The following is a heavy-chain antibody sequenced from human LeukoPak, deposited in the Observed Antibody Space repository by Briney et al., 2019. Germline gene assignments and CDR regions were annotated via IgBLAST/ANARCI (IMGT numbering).Heavy chain of an antibody. CDR1: GFTFSSYW. Sequence: EGSLRLSCAASGFTFSSYWMSWVRQAPGKGLEWVANIKQDGSEKYYVDSVKGRFTISRDSAKNSLYLQMNSLRAEDTAVYYCARDYYGSGSYHTNWFDPWGQGTLVTVSS. D-gene: IGHD3-10*01. V-gene: IGHV3-7*01. CDR2: IKQDGSEK. CDR3: ARDYYGSGSYHTNWFDP. J-gene: IGHJ5*02.